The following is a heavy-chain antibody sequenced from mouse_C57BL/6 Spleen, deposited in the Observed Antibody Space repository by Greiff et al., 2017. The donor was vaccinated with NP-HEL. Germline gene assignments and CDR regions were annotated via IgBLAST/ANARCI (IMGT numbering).Heavy chain of an antibody. J-gene: IGHJ2*01. Sequence: EVHLVESGGDLVKPGGSLKLSCAASGFTFSSYGMSWVRQTPDKRLEWVATISSGGSYTYYPDSVKGRFTISRDNAKNTLYLQMSSLKSEDTAMYYCARQITTVVAPDYWGQGTTLTVSS. V-gene: IGHV5-6*01. D-gene: IGHD1-1*01. CDR3: ARQITTVVAPDY. CDR1: GFTFSSYG. CDR2: ISSGGSYT.